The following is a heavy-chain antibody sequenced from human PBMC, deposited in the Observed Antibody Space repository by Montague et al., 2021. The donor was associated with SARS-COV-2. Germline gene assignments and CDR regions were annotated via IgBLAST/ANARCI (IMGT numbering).Heavy chain of an antibody. Sequence: SETLSLTCAVYGGSYSDYYWSWIRQPPGKGLEWIWEINHRGTSKYNTSLKSRVSISLDTSKNQFSLYLSSVTAADTAVYYCARGRQHFNMIVVVMTGGEYYFDXWGQGTLVTVSS. CDR1: GGSYSDYY. V-gene: IGHV4-34*01. CDR2: INHRGTS. D-gene: IGHD3-22*01. J-gene: IGHJ4*02. CDR3: ARGRQHFNMIVVVMTGGEYYFDX.